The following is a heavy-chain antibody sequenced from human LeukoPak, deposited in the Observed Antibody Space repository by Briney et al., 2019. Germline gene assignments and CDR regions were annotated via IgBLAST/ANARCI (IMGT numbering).Heavy chain of an antibody. D-gene: IGHD6-13*01. CDR1: GFTFSSYS. J-gene: IGHJ4*02. CDR3: AKDFFGSGSSLYNYFDY. Sequence: PGGSLRLSCAASGFTFSSYSMNWVRQAPGKGLEWVSSISSSSSYIYYADSVKGRFTISRDNAKNTLYLQLNSLRAEDTAVYYCAKDFFGSGSSLYNYFDYWGQGTLVTVSS. CDR2: ISSSSSYI. V-gene: IGHV3-21*04.